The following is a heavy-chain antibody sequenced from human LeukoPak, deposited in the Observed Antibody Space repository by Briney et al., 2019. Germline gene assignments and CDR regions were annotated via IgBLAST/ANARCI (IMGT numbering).Heavy chain of an antibody. Sequence: GASVKVSCKASGGTFSSYAISWVRQAPEQGLEWMGGIIPIFGTANYAQKFQGRVTITADESTSTAYMELSSLRSEDTAVYYCARELYYDSSGYSFSWFDPWGQGTLVTVSS. D-gene: IGHD3-22*01. CDR2: IIPIFGTA. J-gene: IGHJ5*02. CDR1: GGTFSSYA. CDR3: ARELYYDSSGYSFSWFDP. V-gene: IGHV1-69*13.